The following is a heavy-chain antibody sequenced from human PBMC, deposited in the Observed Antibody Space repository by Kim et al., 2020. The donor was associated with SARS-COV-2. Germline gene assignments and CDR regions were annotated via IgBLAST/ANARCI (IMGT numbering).Heavy chain of an antibody. CDR2: INHSGST. CDR1: GGSFSGYY. V-gene: IGHV4-34*01. Sequence: SETPSLTCAVYGGSFSGYYWSWIRQPPGKGLEWIGEINHSGSTNYNPSLKSRVTISVDTSKNQFSLKLSSVTAADTAVYYCARGPLKGYSYGLWFDPWG. D-gene: IGHD5-18*01. CDR3: ARGPLKGYSYGLWFDP. J-gene: IGHJ5*02.